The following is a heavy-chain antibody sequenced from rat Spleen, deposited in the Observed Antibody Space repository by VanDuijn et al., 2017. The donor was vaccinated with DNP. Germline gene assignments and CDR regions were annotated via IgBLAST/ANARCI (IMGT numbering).Heavy chain of an antibody. J-gene: IGHJ4*01. CDR3: ARDRLGTMDA. CDR2: IWTGGST. V-gene: IGHV2-30*01. CDR1: GFSLTTFP. Sequence: QVQLKESGPGLVQPSQTLSLACTVSGFSLTTFPVHWVRQPSGKGLEWMGVIWTGGSTEYNSALTSRLSISKDTSKSQVFLKMNSLQTEDTATYYCARDRLGTMDAWGQGTSVTVSS. D-gene: IGHD5-1*01.